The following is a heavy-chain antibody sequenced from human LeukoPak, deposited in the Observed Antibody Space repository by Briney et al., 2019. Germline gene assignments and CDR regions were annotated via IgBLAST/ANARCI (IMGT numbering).Heavy chain of an antibody. CDR2: IIPIFGTA. D-gene: IGHD3-16*01. V-gene: IGHV1-69*13. CDR3: ARSITITWEGFSFFDY. Sequence: VASVKVSCKASGGTFSSYAISWVRQAPGQGLEWMGGIIPIFGTANYAQKFQGRVTITAGESTSTAYMELSSLRSEDTAVYYCARSITITWEGFSFFDYWGQGTLVTVSS. J-gene: IGHJ4*02. CDR1: GGTFSSYA.